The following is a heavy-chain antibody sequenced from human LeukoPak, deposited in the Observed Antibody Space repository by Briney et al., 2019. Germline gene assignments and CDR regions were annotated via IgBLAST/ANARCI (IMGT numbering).Heavy chain of an antibody. V-gene: IGHV1-46*01. D-gene: IGHD2-8*01. CDR3: ARDHERYCTNGVCSRTSDY. Sequence: ASVKVSCKASGYTFTSYYMHWMRQAPGQGLEWMGIINPSGGSTSYAQKFQGRVTMTRDTSTSTVYMELSSLRSEDTAVYYCARDHERYCTNGVCSRTSDYWGQGTLVTVSS. J-gene: IGHJ4*02. CDR1: GYTFTSYY. CDR2: INPSGGST.